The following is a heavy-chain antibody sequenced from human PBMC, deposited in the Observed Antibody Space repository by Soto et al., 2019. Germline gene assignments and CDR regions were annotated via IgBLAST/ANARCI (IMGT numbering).Heavy chain of an antibody. D-gene: IGHD6-19*01. Sequence: ASVKVSCKASGYTFTGYYMHWVRQAPGQGLEWMGWINPNSGGTNYAQKFQGWVTMTRDTSISTAYMELSRLRSDDTAVYYCARAVAGTERDFGYWGQGTLVTVSS. CDR2: INPNSGGT. V-gene: IGHV1-2*04. CDR3: ARAVAGTERDFGY. CDR1: GYTFTGYY. J-gene: IGHJ4*02.